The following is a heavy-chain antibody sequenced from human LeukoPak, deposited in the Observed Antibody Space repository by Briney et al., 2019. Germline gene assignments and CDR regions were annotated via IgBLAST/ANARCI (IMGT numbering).Heavy chain of an antibody. D-gene: IGHD6-19*01. Sequence: GGSLRLSCAASGFTFSSYAMHWVRQAPGKGLEWVAVISYDGSNKYYADSVKGRFTISRDNSKNTLYLQMNSLRAEDTAVYYCARDRPTIAVASNWFDPWGKGTLVTVSS. CDR1: GFTFSSYA. J-gene: IGHJ5*02. V-gene: IGHV3-30-3*01. CDR3: ARDRPTIAVASNWFDP. CDR2: ISYDGSNK.